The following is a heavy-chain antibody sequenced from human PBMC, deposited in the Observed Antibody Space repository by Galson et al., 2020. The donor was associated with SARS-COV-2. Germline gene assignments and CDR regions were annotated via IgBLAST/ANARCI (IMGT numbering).Heavy chain of an antibody. CDR2: IDSTGES. D-gene: IGHD5-12*01. J-gene: IGHJ2*01. CDR1: GFTFSTND. Sequence: GESLKISCAASGFTFSTNDMHWVRQATGKGLEWVSGIDSTGESYYADSVKGRFIISRDVAKSLVFLQMSSLRDGDTAVYYCARGGAYWFFDVWGRGTLITVSS. V-gene: IGHV3-13*01. CDR3: ARGGAYWFFDV.